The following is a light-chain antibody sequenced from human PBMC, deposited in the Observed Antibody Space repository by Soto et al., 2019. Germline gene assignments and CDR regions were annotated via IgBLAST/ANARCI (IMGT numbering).Light chain of an antibody. Sequence: QPVLTQSPSASASLGASVKLTCTLSSGHSSYAIACHQQQPEKGPRYLMKLNSDGSHSKGDGIPDRFSGSSSGAERYLTISSLQSEDEADYYCQTWGTGIPYVFGTGTKLTVL. J-gene: IGLJ1*01. CDR1: SGHSSYA. CDR2: LNSDGSH. V-gene: IGLV4-69*01. CDR3: QTWGTGIPYV.